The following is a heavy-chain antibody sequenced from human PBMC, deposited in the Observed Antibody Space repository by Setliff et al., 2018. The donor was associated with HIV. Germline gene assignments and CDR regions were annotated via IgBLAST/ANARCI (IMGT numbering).Heavy chain of an antibody. J-gene: IGHJ4*02. D-gene: IGHD1-26*01. Sequence: GGSLRLSCGASGFTFSSYGMHWVRRAAGKGLEWVALILADGSNEYYADSVKGRFTISRDNSKNTLSLQMNSLRPDDTAVYYCAKEESLGGRQVDYWGQGTLVTVSS. CDR1: GFTFSSYG. CDR2: ILADGSNE. V-gene: IGHV3-33*06. CDR3: AKEESLGGRQVDY.